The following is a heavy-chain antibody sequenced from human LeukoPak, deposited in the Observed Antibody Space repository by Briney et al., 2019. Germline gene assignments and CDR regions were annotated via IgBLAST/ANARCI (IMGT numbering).Heavy chain of an antibody. Sequence: ASVKVSCKASGYTFTGYYMHWVRQAPGQGLEWMGWINPNSGGTNYAQKFQGWVTMTRDTSISTAYMELSRLRSDDTAVYYCARSESIVVVPAHYYGMDVWGQGTTVTVSS. CDR2: INPNSGGT. V-gene: IGHV1-2*04. D-gene: IGHD2-2*01. CDR1: GYTFTGYY. CDR3: ARSESIVVVPAHYYGMDV. J-gene: IGHJ6*02.